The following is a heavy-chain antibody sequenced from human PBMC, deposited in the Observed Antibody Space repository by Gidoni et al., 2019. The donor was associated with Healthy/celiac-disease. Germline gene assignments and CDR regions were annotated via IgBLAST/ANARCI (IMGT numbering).Heavy chain of an antibody. D-gene: IGHD3-10*01. J-gene: IGHJ6*03. Sequence: QVQLQESGPGLVKPPETLSLTCTVSGGSISSYYSSWIRQPPGKGLEWSGYIYYSGSTDYNPAIKSRVTISVDTSKNQFSLKLSSVTAAETAVYYCARQRVTMVRGVTPYYYYMDVWGKGTTVTVSS. CDR1: GGSISSYY. V-gene: IGHV4-59*08. CDR2: IYYSGST. CDR3: ARQRVTMVRGVTPYYYYMDV.